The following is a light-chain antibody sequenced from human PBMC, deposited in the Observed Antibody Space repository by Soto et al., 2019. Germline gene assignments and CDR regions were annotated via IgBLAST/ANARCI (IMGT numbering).Light chain of an antibody. CDR1: QSISSY. CDR2: AAS. V-gene: IGKV1-39*01. J-gene: IGKJ2*01. CDR3: QQSYSTPPYT. Sequence: DIQMTQSPSSLSASVGDRVTITCRASQSISSYVNWYQQKPGKAHKLLIYAASSLQSGVPTRFSGSGSGTDFTLTISSLQPEDFATYYCQQSYSTPPYTFGQGTKLEIK.